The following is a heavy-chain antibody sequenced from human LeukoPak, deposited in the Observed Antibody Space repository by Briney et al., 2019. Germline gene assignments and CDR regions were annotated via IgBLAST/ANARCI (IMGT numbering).Heavy chain of an antibody. J-gene: IGHJ5*02. V-gene: IGHV3-23*01. CDR1: GFTFSSYA. Sequence: PGGSLRLSCAASGFTFSSYAMSWVRQAPGKGLEWVSAISGSGGSTYYADSVKGRFTISRDNSKNTLYLQMNSLRAEDTAVYYCAKADYCSGGSCYSRWFDPWGQGTLVTVSS. CDR3: AKADYCSGGSCYSRWFDP. CDR2: ISGSGGST. D-gene: IGHD2-15*01.